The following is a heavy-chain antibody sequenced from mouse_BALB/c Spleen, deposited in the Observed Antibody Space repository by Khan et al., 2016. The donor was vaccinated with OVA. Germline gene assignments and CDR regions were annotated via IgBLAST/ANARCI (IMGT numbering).Heavy chain of an antibody. CDR1: GYSFTGYF. CDR2: INPHIGET. Sequence: EVQLQQSGPELVRPGASVKISCKASGYSFTGYFMNWVMQSHGKSLEWIGRINPHIGETFYNPRFKDKATLTVDESSSTAHMELRSLASEDSAVYYCTRIYRSDFDYWSQGTTLTVSS. D-gene: IGHD1-1*01. J-gene: IGHJ2*01. V-gene: IGHV1-20*02. CDR3: TRIYRSDFDY.